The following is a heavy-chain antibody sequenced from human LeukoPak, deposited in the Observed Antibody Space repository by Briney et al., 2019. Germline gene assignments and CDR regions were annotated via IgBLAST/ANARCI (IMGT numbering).Heavy chain of an antibody. D-gene: IGHD6-13*01. CDR1: GFTFSDYY. CDR3: AKDSAAAGPDAFYI. CDR2: ISSSGSTI. J-gene: IGHJ3*02. V-gene: IGHV3-11*01. Sequence: GGSLRLSCAASGFTFSDYYMSWIRQAPGKGLEWVSYISSSGSTIYYADSVKGRFTISRDNSKNTLYLQMNSLRAEDTAVYYCAKDSAAAGPDAFYIWGQGTMVTVSS.